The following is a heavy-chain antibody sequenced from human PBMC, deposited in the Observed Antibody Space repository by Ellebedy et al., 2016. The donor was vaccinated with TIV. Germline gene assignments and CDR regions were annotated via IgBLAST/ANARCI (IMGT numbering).Heavy chain of an antibody. Sequence: PGGSLRLSCAASGFTFSDYYMSWIRQAPGMGPEWVSYFGHSGTPYTKYADSVKGRFTISRDNAKNSLFLQMSSLRAEDTAVYYCARVDPRTTTAFDIWGQGTMVTVSS. CDR3: ARVDPRTTTAFDI. V-gene: IGHV3-11*06. CDR1: GFTFSDYY. J-gene: IGHJ3*02. CDR2: FGHSGTPYT. D-gene: IGHD1-26*01.